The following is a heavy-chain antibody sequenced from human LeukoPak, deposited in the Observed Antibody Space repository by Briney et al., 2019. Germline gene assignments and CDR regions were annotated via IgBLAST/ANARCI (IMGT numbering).Heavy chain of an antibody. CDR2: IQYDGSNK. D-gene: IGHD5-18*01. CDR1: GFTFSNYC. CDR3: AKDTRKGTALGWFDP. J-gene: IGHJ5*02. V-gene: IGHV3-30*02. Sequence: GGSLRLSCAVSGFTFSNYCMHWVRQAPGKGLEWVAYIQYDGSNKYYADSVRGRFTIFRDNSKHTLHLQKNSLRADDTAVYYCAKDTRKGTALGWFDPWGQGTLVTVSS.